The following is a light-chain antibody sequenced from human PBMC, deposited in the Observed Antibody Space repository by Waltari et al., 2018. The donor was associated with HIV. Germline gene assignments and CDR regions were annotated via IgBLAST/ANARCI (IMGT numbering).Light chain of an antibody. CDR1: SGSVATSDY. J-gene: IGLJ3*02. CDR2: STN. V-gene: IGLV8-61*01. CDR3: VLYMGSGIWV. Sequence: QTVGTQEPSFSVSPGGTVTLTCGLSSGSVATSDYPSWYQQTPGQAPRTLIYSTNSLSSGVPDRFSGSILGNKAALTITGAQADDESDYYCVLYMGSGIWVFGGGTKLTVL.